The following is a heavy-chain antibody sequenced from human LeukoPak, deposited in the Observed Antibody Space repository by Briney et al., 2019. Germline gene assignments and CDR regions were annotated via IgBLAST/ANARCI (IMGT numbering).Heavy chain of an antibody. V-gene: IGHV3-30*04. Sequence: QPGRSLRLSCAASGFTFSSYAMHWVRQAPGKGLEWVAVISYDGSNKYYADSVKGRFTISRDNSRNTLYLQMNSLRAEDTAVYCCAKALGELLRYFDWLLGSDAFDIWGQGTMVTVSS. CDR1: GFTFSSYA. CDR3: AKALGELLRYFDWLLGSDAFDI. J-gene: IGHJ3*02. D-gene: IGHD3-9*01. CDR2: ISYDGSNK.